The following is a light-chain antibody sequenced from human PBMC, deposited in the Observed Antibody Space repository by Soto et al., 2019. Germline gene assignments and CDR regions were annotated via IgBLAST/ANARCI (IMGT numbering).Light chain of an antibody. CDR1: QSINNW. V-gene: IGKV1-5*03. Sequence: DIQMTQSPSTLSASVGDRVTITCRANQSINNWLAWYQQKPGKAPKLFIFKASTLEIGVPSRFSGSGSGTEFTLSISSLQPDDFATYFCQQYESFPRTFGQGTKVEIK. CDR3: QQYESFPRT. J-gene: IGKJ1*01. CDR2: KAS.